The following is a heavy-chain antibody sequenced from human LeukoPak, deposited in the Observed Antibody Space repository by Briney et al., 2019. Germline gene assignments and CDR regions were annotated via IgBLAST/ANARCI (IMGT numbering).Heavy chain of an antibody. CDR2: INSDGSST. D-gene: IGHD3-10*01. CDR3: AREGYYYGSGSPPPLLDY. J-gene: IGHJ4*02. V-gene: IGHV3-74*01. Sequence: GGSLRLSCAASGFTFSDYWMHWVRQAPGKGLVWVSRINSDGSSTTYADSVKGRFTISRDNAKNTLYLQMNSLRAEDTAVYYCAREGYYYGSGSPPPLLDYWGQGTLVTVSS. CDR1: GFTFSDYW.